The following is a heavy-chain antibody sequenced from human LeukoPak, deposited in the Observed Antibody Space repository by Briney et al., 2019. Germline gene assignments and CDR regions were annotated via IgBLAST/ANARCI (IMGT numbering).Heavy chain of an antibody. CDR3: AHIIAAAGTQWFDP. D-gene: IGHD6-13*01. CDR1: GFSLSTSGMR. CDR2: IDWDDDK. V-gene: IGHV2-70*04. J-gene: IGHJ5*02. Sequence: SGPTLVNPAQTLTLTCTFSGFSLSTSGMRVSWIRQPPGKALEWLARIDWDDDKFYSTSLKTRLTISKDTSKNQVVLTMTNMDPVDTATYYCAHIIAAAGTQWFDPWGRGTLVTVSS.